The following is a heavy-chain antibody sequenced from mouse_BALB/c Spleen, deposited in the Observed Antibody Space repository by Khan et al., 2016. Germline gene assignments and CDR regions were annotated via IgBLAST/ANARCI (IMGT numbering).Heavy chain of an antibody. CDR3: ASYDYYDGGFAY. CDR2: IWGDGST. V-gene: IGHV2-6-7*01. Sequence: QVQLKESGPGLVAPSQSLSITCTVSGFSLTGFSVNWVRQPPGKALEWLGMIWGDGSTDYNSGLKSRLSFSKDDSKSQVFLKMNSLQTDDTARYFCASYDYYDGGFAYWGQGTLVTVSA. J-gene: IGHJ3*01. D-gene: IGHD2-4*01. CDR1: GFSLTGFS.